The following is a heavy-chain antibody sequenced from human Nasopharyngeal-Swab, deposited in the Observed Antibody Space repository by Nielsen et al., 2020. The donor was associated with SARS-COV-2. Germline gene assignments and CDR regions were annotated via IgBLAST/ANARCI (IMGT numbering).Heavy chain of an antibody. V-gene: IGHV1-46*01. CDR2: INPSGGST. J-gene: IGHJ6*02. D-gene: IGHD3-3*01. Sequence: WVRQAPGRGLEWMRIINPSGGSTSYAQKFQGRVTMTRDTSTSTVYMELSSLRSEDTAVYYCARAGTGFYDFWSGYGYYYYGMDVWGQGTTVTVSS. CDR3: ARAGTGFYDFWSGYGYYYYGMDV.